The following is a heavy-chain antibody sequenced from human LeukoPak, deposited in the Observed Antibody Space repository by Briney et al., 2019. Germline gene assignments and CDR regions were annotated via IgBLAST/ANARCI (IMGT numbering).Heavy chain of an antibody. V-gene: IGHV3-30-3*01. CDR1: GFTFSSYA. CDR2: ISYDGSNK. J-gene: IGHJ6*02. CDR3: ARGRSDGMDV. Sequence: GGSLRLSCAASGFTFSSYAMPWVRQAPGKGLDWVAVISYDGSNKYYAESGKGRFTISRDNSKSTIYLQINSLRTEDTAVFYCARGRSDGMDVWGQGTTVIVSS.